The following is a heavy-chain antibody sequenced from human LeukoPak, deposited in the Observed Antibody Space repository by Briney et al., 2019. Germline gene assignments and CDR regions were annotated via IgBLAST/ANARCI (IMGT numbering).Heavy chain of an antibody. CDR1: GGSFIGYY. J-gene: IGHJ4*02. Sequence: NSSETLSLTCAVYGGSFIGYYWTWIRQPPGKGLEWIGEIHYSGRINYNPSLKSRVTISADTPNNHFSLKMNSVTAADTAVYYCSRGTDAYKCGNSWGQGTLVTVSS. V-gene: IGHV4-34*01. D-gene: IGHD5-24*01. CDR3: SRGTDAYKCGNS. CDR2: IHYSGRI.